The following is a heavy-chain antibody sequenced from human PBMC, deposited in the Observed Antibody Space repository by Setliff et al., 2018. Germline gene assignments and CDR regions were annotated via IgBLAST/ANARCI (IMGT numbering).Heavy chain of an antibody. CDR1: GYTLTELS. CDR2: MNPNSGNT. V-gene: IGHV1-8*01. J-gene: IGHJ6*02. CDR3: ARECYSSSWYGDYYYYYGMDV. Sequence: ASVKVSCKVSGYTLTELSMHWVRQAPGKGLEWMGWMNPNSGNTGYAQKFQGRVTMTRNTSISTAYMELSSLRSEDTAVYYCARECYSSSWYGDYYYYYGMDVWGQGTTVTVSS. D-gene: IGHD6-13*01.